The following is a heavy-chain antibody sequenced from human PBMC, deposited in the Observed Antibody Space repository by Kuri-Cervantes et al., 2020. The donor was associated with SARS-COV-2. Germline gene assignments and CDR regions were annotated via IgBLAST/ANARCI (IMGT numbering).Heavy chain of an antibody. CDR1: GFTFSSYW. CDR3: AKSGRQYDA. CDR2: IKPDGSEK. J-gene: IGHJ3*01. D-gene: IGHD3-10*01. V-gene: IGHV3-7*01. Sequence: GESLKISCAASGFTFSSYWMSWVRQAPGKGLEWVANIKPDGSEKNYVDSVKGRFTISRDNAKNSLYLQTNSLRVEDTAVYYCAKSGRQYDAWGQGTMVTVSS.